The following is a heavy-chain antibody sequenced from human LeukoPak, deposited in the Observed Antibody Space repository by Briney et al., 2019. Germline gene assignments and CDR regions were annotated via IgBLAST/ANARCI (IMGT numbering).Heavy chain of an antibody. CDR2: LYHSDSV. CDR3: ARQHDSYFYYYVDV. V-gene: IGHV4-38-2*01. CDR1: GYSVNNGYY. Sequence: SETLSLTCAVSGYSVNNGYYWVWIRQPPGKGLEWIGSLYHSDSVYYNTALQSRVSMSVDTSKNQFSLKLSFVTAADTAVYYCARQHDSYFYYYVDVWGSGTTVTVSS. J-gene: IGHJ6*03.